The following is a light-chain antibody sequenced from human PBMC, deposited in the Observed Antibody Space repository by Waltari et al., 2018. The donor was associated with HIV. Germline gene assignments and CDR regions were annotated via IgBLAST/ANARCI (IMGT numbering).Light chain of an antibody. J-gene: IGLJ2*01. CDR3: ETWDSSLSAGV. V-gene: IGLV1-51*02. Sequence: QSVLTQPPSVSAAPGQRVTISCSGSSSNIGKNYVSWYQQVPRTAPKLLIHENTKRPSGIPYRFSGSKSGTSATLGITGLQTGDEADYYCETWDSSLSAGVFGGGTKVTVL. CDR2: ENT. CDR1: SSNIGKNY.